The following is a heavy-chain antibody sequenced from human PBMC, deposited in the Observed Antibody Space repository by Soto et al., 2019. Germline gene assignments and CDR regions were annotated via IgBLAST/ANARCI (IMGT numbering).Heavy chain of an antibody. CDR1: GFTFSKYS. CDR2: ISYDGSDK. CDR3: SRDTGPNGYNYYYFGMDV. Sequence: QVHLVESGGGVVQPGRSLRLSCAASGFTFSKYSMHWVRQAPGKGLERVAVISYDGSDKYNANSVKGRFTISRDNSKNTLYLPMNSLRAEDTAVYYCSRDTGPNGYNYYYFGMDVWGQGTTVNVSS. J-gene: IGHJ6*02. D-gene: IGHD5-18*01. V-gene: IGHV3-30-3*01.